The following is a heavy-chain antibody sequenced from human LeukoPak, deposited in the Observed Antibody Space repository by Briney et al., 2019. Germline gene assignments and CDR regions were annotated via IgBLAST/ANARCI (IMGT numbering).Heavy chain of an antibody. CDR1: GGSFSGYY. Sequence: SETLSLTCAVYGGSFSGYYWSWIRQPPGKGLEWIGEINHSGSTKYNPSLKSRVTISADTSKNQFSLKLSSVTAADTAVYYYAIIPAGSGYYPDAFDIWGQGTMVTVSS. J-gene: IGHJ3*02. CDR2: INHSGST. CDR3: AIIPAGSGYYPDAFDI. D-gene: IGHD3-3*01. V-gene: IGHV4-34*01.